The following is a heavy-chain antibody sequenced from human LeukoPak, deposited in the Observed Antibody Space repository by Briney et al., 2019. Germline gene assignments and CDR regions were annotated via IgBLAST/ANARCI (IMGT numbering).Heavy chain of an antibody. CDR2: MYYSGST. CDR3: ARPYYYDSRIDL. V-gene: IGHV4-30-4*01. D-gene: IGHD3-22*01. Sequence: PSQTLSLTCTVSGGSISSGDYYWSWIRQPPGKGLEWIAYMYYSGSTYYNPSLKSRVTMSADTSKNQLSLKLSSVTAADTAVYYCARPYYYDSRIDLWGQGILVTVSS. CDR1: GGSISSGDYY. J-gene: IGHJ5*02.